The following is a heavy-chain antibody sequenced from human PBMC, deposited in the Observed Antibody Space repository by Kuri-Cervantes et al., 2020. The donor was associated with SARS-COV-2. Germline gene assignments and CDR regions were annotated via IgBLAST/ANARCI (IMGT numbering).Heavy chain of an antibody. CDR2: IYYSGHS. D-gene: IGHD6-13*01. CDR1: GDSVRSYY. V-gene: IGHV4-59*02. J-gene: IGHJ4*02. Sequence: SETLSLTCSVSGDSVRSYYWSWIRQSPGKGLEWIGSIYYSGHSYSNPSLKSRVVISVDTSKNQFSLTLTSVIAADTAVYYCARMRRGSSWYFDYWGQGTLVTVSS. CDR3: ARMRRGSSWYFDY.